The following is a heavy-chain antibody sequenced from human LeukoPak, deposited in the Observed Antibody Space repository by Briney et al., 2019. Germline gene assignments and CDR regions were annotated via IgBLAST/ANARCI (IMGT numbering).Heavy chain of an antibody. CDR3: AKDRKYYYHMDV. Sequence: SETLSLTCTVSGGSISSGTYYWGWIRQPPGKGLEWIGSIYHSGSTYYNPSLKSRVTISVDTSKNQFSLRLSSLTAADTALYYCAKDRKYYYHMDVWGKGTTVTVSS. D-gene: IGHD1-14*01. CDR1: GGSISSGTYY. J-gene: IGHJ6*03. CDR2: IYHSGST. V-gene: IGHV4-39*07.